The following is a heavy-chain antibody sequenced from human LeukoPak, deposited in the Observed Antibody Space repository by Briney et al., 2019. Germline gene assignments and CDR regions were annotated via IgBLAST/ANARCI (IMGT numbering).Heavy chain of an antibody. J-gene: IGHJ4*02. V-gene: IGHV3-48*02. CDR2: ITDNGNAI. CDR3: ARASIAAAGHTLDFDY. D-gene: IGHD6-13*01. Sequence: GGSLRLSCAASGFTFSNYNMNWVRQAPGEGLDWVAYITDNGNAIYYADSVRGRFTISRDNARNSLYLQMNSLRHEDTAVYYCARASIAAAGHTLDFDYWGQGTLVTVSS. CDR1: GFTFSNYN.